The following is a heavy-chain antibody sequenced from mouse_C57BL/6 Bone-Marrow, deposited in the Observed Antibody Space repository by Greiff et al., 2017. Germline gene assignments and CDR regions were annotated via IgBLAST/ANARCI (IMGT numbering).Heavy chain of an antibody. CDR3: ARFDCYGSSNGYWYFDV. CDR2: IRNYTNGYQT. D-gene: IGHD1-1*01. CDR1: GFTFTAYS. J-gene: IGHJ1*03. Sequence: EVKLVESGGGLVQPGGSLSLSCAASGFTFTAYSMRWVRQPPGKTLEWLGFIRNYTNGYQTDYNASVKGQFTISNANSQSILYLKMNDLRAEDSATYDCARFDCYGSSNGYWYFDVWGTGTTVTVSS. V-gene: IGHV7-3*01.